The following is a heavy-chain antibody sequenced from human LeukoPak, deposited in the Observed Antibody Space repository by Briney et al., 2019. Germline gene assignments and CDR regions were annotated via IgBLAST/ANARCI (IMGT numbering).Heavy chain of an antibody. J-gene: IGHJ4*02. CDR2: VSGSGDEI. CDR1: GFTFNNFE. V-gene: IGHV3-48*03. D-gene: IGHD6-19*01. Sequence: GGSLTLSCAASGFTFNNFEMNWVRQAPGKGLEWVSYVSGSGDEIRYGDSVKGRFTISRDNSKSTLYLEMNSLRAEDTAVYYCARWDSSGFDYWGQGTLVTVSS. CDR3: ARWDSSGFDY.